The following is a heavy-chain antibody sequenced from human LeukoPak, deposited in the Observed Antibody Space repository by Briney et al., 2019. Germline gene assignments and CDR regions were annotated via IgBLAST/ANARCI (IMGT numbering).Heavy chain of an antibody. CDR3: VKDQWQGYFDWSQSYSGAFDI. CDR2: ISGSGGST. V-gene: IGHV3-23*01. D-gene: IGHD3-9*01. J-gene: IGHJ3*02. CDR1: GFTFSSYA. Sequence: GGSLRLSCAASGFTFSSYAMSWVRQAPGKGLEWVSAISGSGGSTYYADSVKGRFTISRDNSKNTSYLQMNSLRAEDTAVYYCVKDQWQGYFDWSQSYSGAFDIWGQGTMVTVSS.